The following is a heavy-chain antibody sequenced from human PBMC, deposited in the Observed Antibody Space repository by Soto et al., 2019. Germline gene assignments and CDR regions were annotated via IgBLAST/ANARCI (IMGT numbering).Heavy chain of an antibody. Sequence: EVQVLESGGGLVQPGGSLRLSCAASGFTFTTYCMAWVRQAPGKGLERVTAISGSGGRTDYAAYVKGRFTISRDNSTNTLYLQMNSLRAEDAAVYYCAIVGRDYGGSGHGYFDLWGRGTLVTVSA. J-gene: IGHJ2*01. V-gene: IGHV3-23*01. CDR2: ISGSGGRT. CDR3: AIVGRDYGGSGHGYFDL. CDR1: GFTFTTYC. D-gene: IGHD4-17*01.